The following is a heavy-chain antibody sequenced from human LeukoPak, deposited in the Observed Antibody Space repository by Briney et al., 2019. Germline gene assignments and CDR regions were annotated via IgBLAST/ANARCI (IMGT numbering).Heavy chain of an antibody. J-gene: IGHJ4*02. Sequence: SGPTLVHPTQPLTLTCTFSGFSPSTSGVGVGWIRQPPGKALEWLALIYWNDDKSYSPSPKSKLTISKATSKNQVVLTMTNMDPVDTATYYCAHLQARYYDSSGYYYVTPFDYWGQGTLVTVSS. CDR3: AHLQARYYDSSGYYYVTPFDY. CDR2: IYWNDDK. V-gene: IGHV2-5*01. CDR1: GFSPSTSGVG. D-gene: IGHD3-22*01.